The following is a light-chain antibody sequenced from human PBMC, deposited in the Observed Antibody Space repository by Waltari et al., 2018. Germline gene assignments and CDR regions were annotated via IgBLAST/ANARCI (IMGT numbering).Light chain of an antibody. CDR2: TS. Sequence: DIQMTPSPSSLSASVGATVPITCQESQGIGNNLKWYQQKPGKAPKLLIYTSSLQSGIPSRFSGSGSGTDFTLTISSLQPEDFATYYCQQGYSYPRTFGQGTKVEIK. J-gene: IGKJ1*01. CDR3: QQGYSYPRT. V-gene: IGKV1-16*01. CDR1: QGIGNN.